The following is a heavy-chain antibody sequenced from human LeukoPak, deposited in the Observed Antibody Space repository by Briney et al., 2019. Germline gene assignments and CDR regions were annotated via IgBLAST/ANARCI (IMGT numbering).Heavy chain of an antibody. Sequence: GGSLRLSCAASGFTFSSYAMHWVRKAPGKGLEWVAVISYDGSNKYYADSVKGRFTISRDNSKNTLYLQMNSLRAEDTAVYYCARDLYREVTAILDYWGQGTLVTVSS. CDR2: ISYDGSNK. D-gene: IGHD2-21*02. CDR1: GFTFSSYA. J-gene: IGHJ4*02. CDR3: ARDLYREVTAILDY. V-gene: IGHV3-30*04.